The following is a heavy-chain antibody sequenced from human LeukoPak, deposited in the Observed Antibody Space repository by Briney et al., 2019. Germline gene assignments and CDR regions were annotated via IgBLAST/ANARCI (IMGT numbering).Heavy chain of an antibody. CDR1: GFTFSSYA. V-gene: IGHV3-23*01. J-gene: IGHJ4*02. D-gene: IGHD6-19*01. CDR2: FSGSGGST. CDR3: AKDPTLWLGYYFDY. Sequence: GGSLRLSCAASGFTFSSYAMSWVRQAPGKGLECISGFSGSGGSTYYADSVKGRFTISRDNSKNTLYLQMNSLRAEDTAVYYCAKDPTLWLGYYFDYWGQGTLVTVSS.